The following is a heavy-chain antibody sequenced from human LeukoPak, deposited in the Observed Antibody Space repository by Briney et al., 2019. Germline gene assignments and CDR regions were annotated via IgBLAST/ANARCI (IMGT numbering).Heavy chain of an antibody. Sequence: PSETLSLTCAVYGGSFSGYYWSWIRQPPGKGLEWSGEINHSGSTNYNPSLKSRVTISVDTSKNQFSLKLSSVTAADTAVYYCARDNVLRYFDWLVNYYYGMDVWGQGTTVTVSS. CDR2: INHSGST. D-gene: IGHD3-9*01. CDR1: GGSFSGYY. V-gene: IGHV4-34*01. J-gene: IGHJ6*02. CDR3: ARDNVLRYFDWLVNYYYGMDV.